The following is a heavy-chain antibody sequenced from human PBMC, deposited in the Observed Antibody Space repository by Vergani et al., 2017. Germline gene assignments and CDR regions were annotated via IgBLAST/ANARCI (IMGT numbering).Heavy chain of an antibody. CDR1: GGSIASGSHY. J-gene: IGHJ4*02. CDR3: ARSRPYCTSGSCPAI. CDR2: IHTGGST. V-gene: IGHV4-61*02. D-gene: IGHD2-15*01. Sequence: QVQLQESGPRLVKPSQTLSLTCTVSGGSIASGSHYWSWIRQPAGKGPEWIGHIHTGGSTDLNPSFKSRVSISVDTSKSQFSLKLNSVTVADTAVYYCARSRPYCTSGSCPAIWGQGTLVTVSS.